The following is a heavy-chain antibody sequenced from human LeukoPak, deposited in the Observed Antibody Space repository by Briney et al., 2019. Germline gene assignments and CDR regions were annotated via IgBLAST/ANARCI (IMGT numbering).Heavy chain of an antibody. CDR2: INPNSGGT. Sequence: ASVKVSCKASGYTFTGYYMHWVRQAPGQGLEWMGWINPNSGGTNYAQKFQGRVTMTRDTSISTAYMELSRLRSDDTAVYYCARDGPYYYGSGSPPPLDAFDIWGQGTMVTVSS. CDR3: ARDGPYYYGSGSPPPLDAFDI. J-gene: IGHJ3*02. D-gene: IGHD3-10*01. V-gene: IGHV1-2*02. CDR1: GYTFTGYY.